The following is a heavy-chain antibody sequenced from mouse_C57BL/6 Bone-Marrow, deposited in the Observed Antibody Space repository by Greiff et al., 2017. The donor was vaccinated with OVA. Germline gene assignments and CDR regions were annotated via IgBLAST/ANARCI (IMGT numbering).Heavy chain of an antibody. Sequence: VQLQQSGPQLVKPGASVKMSCKASGYTFTDYNMHWVKQSHGKSLEWIGYINPNNGGTSYNQKFKGKATLTVNKSSSTAYMELRSLTSEDSAVYYCARNYGSSLDYWGQGTTLTVSS. CDR3: ARNYGSSLDY. D-gene: IGHD1-1*01. V-gene: IGHV1-22*01. CDR1: GYTFTDYN. CDR2: INPNNGGT. J-gene: IGHJ2*01.